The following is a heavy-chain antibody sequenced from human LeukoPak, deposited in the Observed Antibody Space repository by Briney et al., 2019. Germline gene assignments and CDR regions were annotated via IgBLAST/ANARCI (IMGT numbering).Heavy chain of an antibody. D-gene: IGHD3-10*01. CDR3: AREIGYYGSGANFDY. J-gene: IGHJ4*02. Sequence: PGGSLRLSCAASGFTFSSYAMHWVRQAPGKGLEWVAVISYDGSNKYYADSVKGRFTISRDNSKNTLYLQMNSLRAEDTAVYYCAREIGYYGSGANFDYWGQGTPVTVSS. V-gene: IGHV3-30*04. CDR2: ISYDGSNK. CDR1: GFTFSSYA.